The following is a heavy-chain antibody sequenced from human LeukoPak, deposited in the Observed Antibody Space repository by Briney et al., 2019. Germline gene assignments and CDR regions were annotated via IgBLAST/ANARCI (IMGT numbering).Heavy chain of an antibody. CDR3: AKEKRITIFGVVLNYFDY. D-gene: IGHD3-3*01. V-gene: IGHV3-30-3*02. CDR2: ISYDGSNK. J-gene: IGHJ4*02. CDR1: GFTFSSYA. Sequence: PGGSLRLSCAASGFTFSSYAMHWVRQAPGKGLEWVAVISYDGSNKYYADSVKGRFTISRDNSKNTLYLQMNSLRAEDTAVYYCAKEKRITIFGVVLNYFDYWGQGTLVTVSS.